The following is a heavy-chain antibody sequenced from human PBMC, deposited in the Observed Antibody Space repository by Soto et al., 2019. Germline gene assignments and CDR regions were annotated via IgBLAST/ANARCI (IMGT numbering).Heavy chain of an antibody. V-gene: IGHV1-69*02. Sequence: QVQLVQSGAEVKKPGSSVKVSCKASGGTFSSYTISWVRQAPGQGLEWMGRIIPILGIANYAQKFQGRVTXTXXKSTRTAYMELSSMRSEDTAVYYCARGGTTVTTDYWGQGTLVTVSS. CDR1: GGTFSSYT. CDR2: IIPILGIA. CDR3: ARGGTTVTTDY. J-gene: IGHJ4*02. D-gene: IGHD4-17*01.